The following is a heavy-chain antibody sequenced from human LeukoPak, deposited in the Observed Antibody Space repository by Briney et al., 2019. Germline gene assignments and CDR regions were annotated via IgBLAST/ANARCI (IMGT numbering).Heavy chain of an antibody. V-gene: IGHV3-30*02. Sequence: GGSLRLSCAASGFTFSSYGMHWVRQAPGKGLEWVAFIRYDGSNKYYADSVKGRFTISRDNSKNTLYLQMNSLRAEDTAVYYCAKESYYDSSGYYGGYYFDYWGQGTLVTVSS. J-gene: IGHJ4*02. CDR3: AKESYYDSSGYYGGYYFDY. D-gene: IGHD3-22*01. CDR2: IRYDGSNK. CDR1: GFTFSSYG.